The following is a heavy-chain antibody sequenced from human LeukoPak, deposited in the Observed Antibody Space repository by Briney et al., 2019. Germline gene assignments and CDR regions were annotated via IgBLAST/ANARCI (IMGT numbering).Heavy chain of an antibody. Sequence: EGSLRLSCAASGFTFSDYYMSWIRLAPGKGLEWVSFISIRETTIYYLDSVKGRFTISRDNAKGSLYLQMNNLRAEDTALYFCARSRSCSSTSCKYFDSWGQGTLVTAS. D-gene: IGHD2-2*01. J-gene: IGHJ4*02. CDR3: ARSRSCSSTSCKYFDS. CDR2: ISIRETTI. CDR1: GFTFSDYY. V-gene: IGHV3-11*01.